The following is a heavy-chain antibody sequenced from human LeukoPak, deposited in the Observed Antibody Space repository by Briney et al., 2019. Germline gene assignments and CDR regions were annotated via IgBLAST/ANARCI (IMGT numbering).Heavy chain of an antibody. J-gene: IGHJ4*02. CDR1: GSSISSYY. Sequence: PSETLSLTXTVSGSSISSYYWSWIRQPPGKGVEWIGYIYYSGSTNYNPSLKSRVTISVDTSKNQFSLKLSSVTAADTAVYYCAREFRGSYALDYWGQGTLVTVSS. CDR2: IYYSGST. V-gene: IGHV4-59*01. CDR3: AREFRGSYALDY. D-gene: IGHD1-26*01.